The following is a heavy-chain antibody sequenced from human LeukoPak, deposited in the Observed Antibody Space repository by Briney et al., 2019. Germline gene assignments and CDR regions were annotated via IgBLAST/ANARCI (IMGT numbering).Heavy chain of an antibody. V-gene: IGHV3-7*01. J-gene: IGHJ6*03. CDR3: ARGIDNYYYYMDV. CDR1: GFTFRSYW. Sequence: PGGSLRLSCAASGFTFRSYWMSWVRQAPGKGLEWVANIKQDGSEKYYVDSVKGRFTISRDNAKNSLYLQMNSLRAEDTAVYYCARGIDNYYYYMDVWGKGTTVTVSS. CDR2: IKQDGSEK.